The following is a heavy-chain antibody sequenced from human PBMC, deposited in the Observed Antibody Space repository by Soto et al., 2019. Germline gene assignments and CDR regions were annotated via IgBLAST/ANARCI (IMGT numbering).Heavy chain of an antibody. Sequence: GTSVKVSCKAAGYRLSSYVISWVRNAPGQGLEWMGWISAYNGNTNYAQKLQGRVTMTTDTSTSTAYMELRSLRSDDTAVYYCAAVAGTNYYYYYGMDVWGQGTTVTVS. D-gene: IGHD6-19*01. V-gene: IGHV1-18*01. CDR1: GYRLSSYV. CDR3: AAVAGTNYYYYYGMDV. CDR2: ISAYNGNT. J-gene: IGHJ6*02.